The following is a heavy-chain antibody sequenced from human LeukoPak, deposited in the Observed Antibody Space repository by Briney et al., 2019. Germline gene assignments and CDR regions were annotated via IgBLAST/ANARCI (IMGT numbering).Heavy chain of an antibody. CDR3: AGSGISVRWMGMAV. V-gene: IGHV3-30*03. J-gene: IGHJ6*02. CDR2: ISFDGSNE. D-gene: IGHD1-14*01. Sequence: GGSLRLSCAASGFIFSCCGMHWVRQAPGKGLEWVALISFDGSNEYYADSVKGRFTISRDNSTNKLYLQMNSLRTEDMAVYYCAGSGISVRWMGMAVWGQGTTVTVSS. CDR1: GFIFSCCG.